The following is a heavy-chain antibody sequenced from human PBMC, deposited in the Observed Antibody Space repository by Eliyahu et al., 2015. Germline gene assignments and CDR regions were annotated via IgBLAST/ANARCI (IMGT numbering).Heavy chain of an antibody. J-gene: IGHJ4*02. D-gene: IGHD2-2*01. V-gene: IGHV3-15*01. CDR2: IKSYNYGGTT. CDR3: STDNVLPALFDY. Sequence: EVQLVESGGGLVKPGGSLRLSCAASGFTFNNAWMSWVRQAPGEGLEWVGRIKSYNYGGTTDYAAPVKGRFTISRDDSKNTLYLQMNSLKTEDTAVYYCSTDNVLPALFDYWGQGTLVTVSS. CDR1: GFTFNNAW.